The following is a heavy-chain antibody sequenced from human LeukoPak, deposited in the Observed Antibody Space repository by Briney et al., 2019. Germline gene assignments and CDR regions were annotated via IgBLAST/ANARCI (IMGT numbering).Heavy chain of an antibody. V-gene: IGHV3-66*01. CDR3: ARDAMGDEYYFGY. J-gene: IGHJ4*02. CDR2: IYSGGST. CDR1: GFTVSSSY. D-gene: IGHD1-26*01. Sequence: GGSLRLSCAASGFTVSSSYMSWVRQAPGKGLEWVSVIYSGGSTYYADSVRGRFTISRDNSKKTLYLQMNSLRAEDTAVYYCARDAMGDEYYFGYWGQGTLVTVSS.